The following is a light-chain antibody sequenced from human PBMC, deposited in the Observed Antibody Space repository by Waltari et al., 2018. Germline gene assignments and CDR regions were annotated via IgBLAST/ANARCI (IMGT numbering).Light chain of an antibody. Sequence: QSALTQPASVSGSPGQSITISCTGTSSDVGGYDYVSWYQRLPGNAPRLLLFDVNKRPSGVSVRFSGSKSGNTAYLTISGLQAEDEAYYYCFSYAGPATFALFGGGTDLTVL. J-gene: IGLJ2*01. CDR1: SSDVGGYDY. CDR3: FSYAGPATFAL. V-gene: IGLV2-23*02. CDR2: DVN.